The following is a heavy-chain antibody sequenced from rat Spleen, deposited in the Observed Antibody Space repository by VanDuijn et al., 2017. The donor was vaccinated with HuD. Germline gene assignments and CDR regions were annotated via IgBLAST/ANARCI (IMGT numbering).Heavy chain of an antibody. Sequence: EVQLVESDGGLVQPGRSLKLSCAASGFTFSDFYMAWVRQAPTKGLEWVATISYDGTKTYYRDSVKGRFTISRDNARSTLNLHMDSLRSGDSAIYYCTRRGYLSDWYFDFWGPGTMVTVSS. J-gene: IGHJ1*01. D-gene: IGHD4-4*01. CDR3: TRRGYLSDWYFDF. CDR2: ISYDGTKT. CDR1: GFTFSDFY. V-gene: IGHV5-29*01.